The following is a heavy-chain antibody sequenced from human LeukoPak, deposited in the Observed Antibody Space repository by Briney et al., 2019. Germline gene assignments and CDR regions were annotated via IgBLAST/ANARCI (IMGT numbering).Heavy chain of an antibody. J-gene: IGHJ5*02. Sequence: SETLSLTCAVSGGSISSSNWWSWVRQPPGKGLEWIGEIYHSGSTNYNPSLKSRVTISVDKSKNQFSLKLSSVTAADTAVCYCARVRAAAGTRGGYNWFDPWGQGTLVTVSP. D-gene: IGHD6-13*01. CDR2: IYHSGST. CDR3: ARVRAAAGTRGGYNWFDP. CDR1: GGSISSSNW. V-gene: IGHV4-4*02.